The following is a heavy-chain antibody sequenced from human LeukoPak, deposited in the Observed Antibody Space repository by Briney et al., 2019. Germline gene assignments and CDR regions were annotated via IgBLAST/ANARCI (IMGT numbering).Heavy chain of an antibody. J-gene: IGHJ6*02. Sequence: GGSLRLSCAASGFTFSSYAMSWVRQAPGEGREWVSAISGSGGNTYYADSVKGRCTISRDSSKNTLYMQMNSLKAEDTAVYYCAKHLGYCSGGSCYARVNYGMDVWGQGTTVTVSS. CDR1: GFTFSSYA. CDR2: ISGSGGNT. V-gene: IGHV3-23*01. CDR3: AKHLGYCSGGSCYARVNYGMDV. D-gene: IGHD2-15*01.